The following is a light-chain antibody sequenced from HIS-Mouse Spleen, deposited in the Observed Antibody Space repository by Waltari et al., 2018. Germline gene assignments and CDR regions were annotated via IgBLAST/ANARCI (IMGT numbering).Light chain of an antibody. Sequence: QSVLTQPPSASGTPGQRVTISCSGSSSNLGSNYVYWYQQLPGTAPQLLLDRNNQRPSGVPDRFSGSKSGTSASLAISGLRSEDEADYYCAAWDDSLSGPVFGGGTKLTVL. V-gene: IGLV1-47*01. J-gene: IGLJ3*02. CDR3: AAWDDSLSGPV. CDR2: RNN. CDR1: SSNLGSNY.